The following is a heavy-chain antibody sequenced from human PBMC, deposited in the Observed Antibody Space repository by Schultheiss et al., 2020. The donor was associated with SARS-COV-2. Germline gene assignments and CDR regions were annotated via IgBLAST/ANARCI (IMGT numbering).Heavy chain of an antibody. J-gene: IGHJ3*02. CDR2: INHSGST. Sequence: GSLRLSCAVYGGSFSGYYWSWIRQPPGKGLEWIGEINHSGSTNYNPSLKSRVTMSVDTSKNQFSLKLSSVTAADTAVYYCARADIVVVPAAKHAFDIWGQGTMVTVSS. D-gene: IGHD2-2*01. CDR1: GGSFSGYY. V-gene: IGHV4-34*01. CDR3: ARADIVVVPAAKHAFDI.